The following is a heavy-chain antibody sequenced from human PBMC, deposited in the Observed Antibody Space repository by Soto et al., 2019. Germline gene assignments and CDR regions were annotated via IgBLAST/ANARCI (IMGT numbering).Heavy chain of an antibody. CDR1: GFSFSSYV. CDR2: TSYDGNNR. V-gene: IGHV3-30-3*01. Sequence: QVRLVESGGGVVQPGRSLRLSCAGSGFSFSSYVLSWVRQAPGRGLEWVAATSYDGNNRYYADSVKGRFIISRDNSKNTLYLEMETPRPEDTAVYYCAGVYYGGDSVNNFWGQGTPVTVSS. J-gene: IGHJ4*02. CDR3: AGVYYGGDSVNNF. D-gene: IGHD2-21*02.